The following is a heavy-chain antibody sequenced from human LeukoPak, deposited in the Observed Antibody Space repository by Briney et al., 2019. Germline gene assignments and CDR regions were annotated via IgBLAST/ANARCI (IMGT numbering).Heavy chain of an antibody. Sequence: SETLSLTCTVSGGSISSYYWSWIRQPPGKGLEWIGYIYYSGTTNYNPSLKSRVTISVDTSKNQFSLKLSSVTAADTVVYYCARGVYIAAAQYAYWGQGTLVTVSS. CDR1: GGSISSYY. CDR2: IYYSGTT. V-gene: IGHV4-59*01. D-gene: IGHD6-13*01. CDR3: ARGVYIAAAQYAY. J-gene: IGHJ4*02.